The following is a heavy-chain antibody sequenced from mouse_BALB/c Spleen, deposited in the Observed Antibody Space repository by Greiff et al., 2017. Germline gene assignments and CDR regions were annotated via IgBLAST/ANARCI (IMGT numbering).Heavy chain of an antibody. V-gene: IGHV1S81*02. Sequence: QVQLQQSGAELVKPGASVKLSCKASGYTFTSYWMHWVKQRPGQGLEWIGEINPSNGRTNYNEKFKSKATLTVDKSSSTAYMQLSSLTSEDSAVYYCARRGGLPWFAYWGQGTLVTVSA. J-gene: IGHJ3*01. CDR2: INPSNGRT. CDR3: ARRGGLPWFAY. D-gene: IGHD1-1*02. CDR1: GYTFTSYW.